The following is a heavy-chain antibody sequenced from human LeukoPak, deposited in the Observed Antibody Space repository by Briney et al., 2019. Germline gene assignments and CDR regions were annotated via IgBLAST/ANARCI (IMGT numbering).Heavy chain of an antibody. J-gene: IGHJ4*02. D-gene: IGHD6-13*01. Sequence: GGSLRLSCAASGFTFSSYSMNWVRQAPGKGLEWVSYISSSSSTIYYADSVKGRFTISRDNAKNSLYLQMNSLKAEDTAVYYCARESSSSWRDFDYWGQGTLVTVSS. CDR1: GFTFSSYS. CDR2: ISSSSSTI. V-gene: IGHV3-48*01. CDR3: ARESSSSWRDFDY.